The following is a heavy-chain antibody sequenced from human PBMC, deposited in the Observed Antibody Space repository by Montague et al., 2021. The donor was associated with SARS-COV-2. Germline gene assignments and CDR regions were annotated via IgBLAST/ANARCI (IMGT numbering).Heavy chain of an antibody. V-gene: IGHV4-39*01. D-gene: IGHD6-19*01. Sequence: SETLSLTCTVSDGSISSSSYYWGWIRQPPGKGLEWIGSIYYSGSTYYNPSLKSRVTISVDTSKNQFSLKLSSVTAADTAVYYCARLFYSSGWSENDAFDIWGQGTVVTVSS. J-gene: IGHJ3*02. CDR3: ARLFYSSGWSENDAFDI. CDR1: DGSISSSSYY. CDR2: IYYSGST.